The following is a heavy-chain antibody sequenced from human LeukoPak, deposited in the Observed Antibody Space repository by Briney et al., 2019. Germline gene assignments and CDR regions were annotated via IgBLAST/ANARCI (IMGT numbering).Heavy chain of an antibody. CDR2: IYNGGST. Sequence: GGSLRLSCAASGFTVSNNYMSWVRQAPGKGLEWVSVIYNGGSTYYAASVRGRFTISRDNSKNTLFLHMNSLRAADTAVYYCARGGYSYGSDYWGQGTLVTVSS. D-gene: IGHD5-18*01. J-gene: IGHJ4*02. CDR1: GFTVSNNY. CDR3: ARGGYSYGSDY. V-gene: IGHV3-53*01.